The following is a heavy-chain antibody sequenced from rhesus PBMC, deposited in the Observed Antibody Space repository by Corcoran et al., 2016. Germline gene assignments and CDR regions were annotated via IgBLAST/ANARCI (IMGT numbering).Heavy chain of an antibody. J-gene: IGHJ4*01. D-gene: IGHD6-43*01. V-gene: IGHV1-156*01. CDR1: GYPFTDFS. CDR2: VDPVYGER. CDR3: AREGRYRAAATPDY. Sequence: EVQLVQSGAEVTKPGASVKVSCKVSGYPFTDFSMHWVRQAPGKGLEGRGGVDPVYGERRHAEKFQGRVTMTEDTSTDTAYMELSSLRSEDTAVYYCAREGRYRAAATPDYWGQGVLVTVSS.